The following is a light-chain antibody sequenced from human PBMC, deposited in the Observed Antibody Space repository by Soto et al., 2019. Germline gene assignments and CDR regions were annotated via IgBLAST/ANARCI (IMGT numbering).Light chain of an antibody. V-gene: IGKV1-39*01. CDR1: QTISNY. CDR3: LQTYTTLTWT. CDR2: AAS. Sequence: DIKMTQSPSSLSASVGDRVTITCRASQTISNYLQWYQQKSGQAPKLLVYAASILHSGVPSRFSGSGSGTDFTLTINSLQPEDFATYYCLQTYTTLTWTFXQGTKVDIK. J-gene: IGKJ1*01.